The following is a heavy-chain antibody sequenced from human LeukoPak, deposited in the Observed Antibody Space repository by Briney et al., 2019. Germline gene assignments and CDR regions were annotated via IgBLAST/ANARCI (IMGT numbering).Heavy chain of an antibody. V-gene: IGHV3-21*01. D-gene: IGHD3-3*01. CDR3: ARVYPDFWSGYAGMDV. CDR1: RFTFSGYS. Sequence: GLSLRLSFAASRFTFSGYSMIWVRQAPGRRLEWVSSITSTSSYIYYADSVRGRFTISRDNAKNSLFLQMSSLRAEDTAVYYCARVYPDFWSGYAGMDVWGQGTTVYVSS. CDR2: ITSTSSYI. J-gene: IGHJ6*02.